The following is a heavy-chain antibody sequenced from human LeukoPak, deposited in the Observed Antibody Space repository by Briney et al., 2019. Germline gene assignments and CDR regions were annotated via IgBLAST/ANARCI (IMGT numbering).Heavy chain of an antibody. J-gene: IGHJ4*02. CDR1: GFPFSSYG. CDR3: AKDPRGVVVAAFDY. D-gene: IGHD3-22*01. V-gene: IGHV3-33*03. Sequence: GGSLRLSCAASGFPFSSYGMHWLRQAPGKGLEWVAAIWYDGSKEYYLDSVKGRFTISRDNSRNTLYLQMNSLRLEDTAMYYCAKDPRGVVVAAFDYWGQGTLVTVSS. CDR2: IWYDGSKE.